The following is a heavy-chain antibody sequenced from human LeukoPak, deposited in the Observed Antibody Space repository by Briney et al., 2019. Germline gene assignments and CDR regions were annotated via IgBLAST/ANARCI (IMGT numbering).Heavy chain of an antibody. CDR3: ASSTYYDFWSGPPNWLDP. Sequence: GGSLRLSCAASGFTVSSNYMSWVRQAPGKGLEWVAVIYSGGSTYYADSVKGRFTISRDNSKNTLYLQMNSLRAEDTAVYYCASSTYYDFWSGPPNWLDPWGQGTLVTVSS. CDR2: IYSGGST. V-gene: IGHV3-66*02. CDR1: GFTVSSNY. J-gene: IGHJ5*02. D-gene: IGHD3-3*01.